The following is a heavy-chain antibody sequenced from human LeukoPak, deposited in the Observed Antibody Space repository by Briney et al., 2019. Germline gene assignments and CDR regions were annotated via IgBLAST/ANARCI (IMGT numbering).Heavy chain of an antibody. CDR1: GFTFSSYG. D-gene: IGHD5-12*01. V-gene: IGHV3-33*01. CDR2: IWNDGSNK. J-gene: IGHJ4*02. Sequence: GGSLRLSCAASGFTFSSYGMHWVRQAPGKGLEWVAVIWNDGSNKYYADSVKGRFTISRDNSKNTVYLQMDSLRAEDTAVYYCARDQSGGYSGFDPRDWGQGALVTVSS. CDR3: ARDQSGGYSGFDPRD.